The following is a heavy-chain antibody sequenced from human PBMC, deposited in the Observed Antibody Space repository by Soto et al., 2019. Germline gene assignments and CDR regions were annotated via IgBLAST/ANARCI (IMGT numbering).Heavy chain of an antibody. CDR3: ARIPYDNSGTIFDY. J-gene: IGHJ4*02. V-gene: IGHV3-53*01. D-gene: IGHD3-22*01. CDR1: GITVSSYY. Sequence: GGSLRLSCAVSGITVSSYYMSWVRQAAGKGLEWVSVIYAGTITYYADSVKGRFTIYRDNSKNTLNLEMNSLRVEDTAVYYCARIPYDNSGTIFDYRDQGTLVTVSS. CDR2: IYAGTIT.